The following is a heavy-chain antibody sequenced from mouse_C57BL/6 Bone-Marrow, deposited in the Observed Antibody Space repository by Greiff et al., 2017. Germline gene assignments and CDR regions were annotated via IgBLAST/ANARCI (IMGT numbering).Heavy chain of an antibody. CDR1: GYTFTSYW. V-gene: IGHV1-72*01. CDR2: IDPNSGGT. Sequence: VQLLQPGAELVKPGASVKLSCKASGYTFTSYWMHWVKQRPGRGLEWIGRIDPNSGGTKYNEKFKSKATLTVDKPSSTAYMQISSLTSEDSAVYYCSRSKHRYYFDYWGQGTTLTVSA. J-gene: IGHJ2*01. CDR3: SRSKHRYYFDY.